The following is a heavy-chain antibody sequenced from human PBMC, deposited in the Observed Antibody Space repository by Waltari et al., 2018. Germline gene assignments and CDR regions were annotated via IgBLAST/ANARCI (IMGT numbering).Heavy chain of an antibody. Sequence: DVQLLEPGGGLVQPGGSLRLSCAASGFTFSSYAMSWVRQAPGKGLEWVSAISGSGGRTYYADSVKGRFTISRDNSKNTLYLQMNSLRAEDTAVYYCAKRYSSSWVEKEGYWGQGTLVIVSS. CDR2: ISGSGGRT. CDR1: GFTFSSYA. D-gene: IGHD6-13*01. J-gene: IGHJ4*02. CDR3: AKRYSSSWVEKEGY. V-gene: IGHV3-23*01.